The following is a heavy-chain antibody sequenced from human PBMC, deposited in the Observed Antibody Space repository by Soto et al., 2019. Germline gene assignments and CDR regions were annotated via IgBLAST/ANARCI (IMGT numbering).Heavy chain of an antibody. CDR1: GFPFSTYA. D-gene: IGHD5-18*01. CDR3: AKGSIVRGYSYGPPLDY. J-gene: IGHJ4*02. V-gene: IGHV3-23*01. CDR2: ISARGGTR. Sequence: PGGSLRLSCAASGFPFSTYAMTWVRQAPGTGLEWVSSISARGGTRDYADSVEGRFTVSRDNSKSTLYLQMNSLTAEDTAVYYCAKGSIVRGYSYGPPLDYWGQGSLVTVSS.